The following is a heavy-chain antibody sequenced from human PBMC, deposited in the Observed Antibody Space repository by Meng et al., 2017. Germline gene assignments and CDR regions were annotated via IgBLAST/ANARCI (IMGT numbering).Heavy chain of an antibody. V-gene: IGHV3-23*01. J-gene: IGHJ6*02. Sequence: GESLKISCAASGFTFSSYAMSGVRQAPGKGLEWVSAISGSGGSTYYPDSVKGRFTISSDNSKNTLYLQLNSLRAEDTAVYYCARESRMVRGVIGTYYYYYGMDVWGQGTTVTVSS. CDR2: ISGSGGST. D-gene: IGHD3-10*01. CDR3: ARESRMVRGVIGTYYYYYGMDV. CDR1: GFTFSSYA.